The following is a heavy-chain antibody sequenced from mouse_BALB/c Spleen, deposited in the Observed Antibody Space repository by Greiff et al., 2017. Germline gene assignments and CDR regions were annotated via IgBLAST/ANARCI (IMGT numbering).Heavy chain of an antibody. CDR2: INPSSGYT. CDR3: ARGGYPAWFAD. Sequence: VQLQQSGAELARPGASVKMSCKASGYTFTSYTMHWVKQRPGQGLEWIGYINPSSGYTNYNQKFKDKATLTADKSSSPAYMQLSSLTSEDSAVYFCARGGYPAWFADWGQGTLVTVSA. J-gene: IGHJ3*01. V-gene: IGHV1-4*01. D-gene: IGHD2-2*01. CDR1: GYTFTSYT.